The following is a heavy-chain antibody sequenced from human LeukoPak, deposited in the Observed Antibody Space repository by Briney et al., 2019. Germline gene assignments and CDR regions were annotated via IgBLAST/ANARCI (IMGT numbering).Heavy chain of an antibody. J-gene: IGHJ4*02. V-gene: IGHV3-23*01. CDR3: ASGIIRGVITNDY. D-gene: IGHD3-10*01. CDR1: GFTFSSQG. Sequence: GGSLRLSCAASGFTFSSQGMAWVRQTPGEGLEWVSSISGSGGSTYYADSVKGRFTISRDNSKNTLYLQMSNLRAEDTAIYYCASGIIRGVITNDYWGQGTLVTVSS. CDR2: ISGSGGST.